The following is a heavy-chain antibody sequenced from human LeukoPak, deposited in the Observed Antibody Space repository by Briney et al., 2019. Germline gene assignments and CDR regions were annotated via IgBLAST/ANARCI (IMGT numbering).Heavy chain of an antibody. CDR2: ITGSGTST. J-gene: IGHJ4*02. V-gene: IGHV3-23*01. CDR1: GFTFSSSV. CDR3: ARDEYGYGYTDY. D-gene: IGHD5-18*01. Sequence: GGSLRLSCAASGFTFSSSVMSWVRQAPGKGLEWVSAITGSGTSTYYADSVKGRFTISRDNSKNTLFLQMNSLRAEDTAVYYCARDEYGYGYTDYWGQGTLVTVSS.